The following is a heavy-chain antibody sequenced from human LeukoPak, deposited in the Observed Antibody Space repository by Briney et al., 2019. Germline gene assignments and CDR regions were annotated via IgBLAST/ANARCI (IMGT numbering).Heavy chain of an antibody. Sequence: PGGSLRLSCAASGFTFSSYGMHWVRQAPGKGLEWVAFIRYDGSNKYYADSVKGRFTISRDNSKNTLYLQMNSLRAEDTAVYYCAKDSRGYCSSTSCHYFDYWGQGTLATVSS. J-gene: IGHJ4*02. D-gene: IGHD2-2*01. CDR1: GFTFSSYG. CDR3: AKDSRGYCSSTSCHYFDY. V-gene: IGHV3-30*02. CDR2: IRYDGSNK.